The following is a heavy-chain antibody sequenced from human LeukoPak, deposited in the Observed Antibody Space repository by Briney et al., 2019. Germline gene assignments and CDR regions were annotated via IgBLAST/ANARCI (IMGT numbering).Heavy chain of an antibody. CDR2: MNPNSGNT. Sequence: ASVKVSCKASGYTFTSYDINWVRQATGQGLEWMGWMNPNSGNTGYAQKFQGRVTITRNTSISTAYMELSSLRSEDTAVYYCARVAYDFWSVSPLYYFDYWGQGTLVTVSS. V-gene: IGHV1-8*03. J-gene: IGHJ4*02. CDR3: ARVAYDFWSVSPLYYFDY. D-gene: IGHD3-3*01. CDR1: GYTFTSYD.